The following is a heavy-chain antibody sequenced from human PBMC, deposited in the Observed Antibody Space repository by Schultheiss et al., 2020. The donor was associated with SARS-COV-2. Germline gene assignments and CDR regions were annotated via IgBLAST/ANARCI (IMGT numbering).Heavy chain of an antibody. J-gene: IGHJ4*02. CDR3: ARQRQQLVRY. V-gene: IGHV4-39*01. CDR2: IYYSGST. D-gene: IGHD6-13*01. Sequence: SETLSLTCTVSGGSISSYYWGWIRQPPGKGLEWIGSIYYSGSTYYNPSLKSRVTISVDTSKNQFSLKLSSVTAADTAVYYCARQRQQLVRYWGQGTLVTVSS. CDR1: GGSISSYY.